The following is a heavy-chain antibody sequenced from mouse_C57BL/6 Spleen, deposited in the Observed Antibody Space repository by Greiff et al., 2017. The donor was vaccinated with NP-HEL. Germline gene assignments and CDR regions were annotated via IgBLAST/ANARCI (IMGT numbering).Heavy chain of an antibody. J-gene: IGHJ4*01. CDR2: IWSGGST. D-gene: IGHD2-4*01. CDR3: ARTYDYDEAFYDAMDY. CDR1: GFSLTSYG. Sequence: VQLQQSGPGLVQPSQSLSITCTVSGFSLTSYGVHWVRQSPGKGLEWLGVIWSGGSTDYNAAFISRLSISKDNSKSQVFFKMNSLQADDTAIYYWARTYDYDEAFYDAMDYWGQGTSVTVSS. V-gene: IGHV2-2*01.